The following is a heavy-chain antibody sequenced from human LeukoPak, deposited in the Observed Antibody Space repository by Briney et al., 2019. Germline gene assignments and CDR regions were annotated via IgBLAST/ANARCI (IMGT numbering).Heavy chain of an antibody. V-gene: IGHV3-33*01. CDR1: GFTVSSYG. Sequence: PGGSLRLSCAASGFTVSSYGMHWVRQAPGKGLEWVAVIWYDGSNKYYADSVKGRFTISRDNSKNTLYLQMNSLRAEDTAVYYCARDYCSSTSCYTFSDAFDIWGQGTMVTVSS. D-gene: IGHD2-2*02. CDR2: IWYDGSNK. CDR3: ARDYCSSTSCYTFSDAFDI. J-gene: IGHJ3*02.